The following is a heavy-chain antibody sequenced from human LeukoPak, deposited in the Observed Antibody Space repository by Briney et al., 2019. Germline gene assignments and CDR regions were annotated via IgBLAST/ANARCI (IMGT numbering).Heavy chain of an antibody. V-gene: IGHV1-2*02. CDR2: INPNSGGT. J-gene: IGHJ6*03. Sequence: ASVKVSCKASGYTFTGYYMHWVRQAPGQGLEWMGWINPNSGGTNYAQKFQGRVTMTRDTSISTAYMELSSLRSEDTAVHYCARLFHYYGSGIYYYYYMDVWGKGTTVTISS. CDR1: GYTFTGYY. D-gene: IGHD3-10*01. CDR3: ARLFHYYGSGIYYYYYMDV.